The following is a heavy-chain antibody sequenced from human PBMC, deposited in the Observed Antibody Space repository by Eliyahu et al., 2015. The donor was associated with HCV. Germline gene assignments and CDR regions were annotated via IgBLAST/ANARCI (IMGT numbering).Heavy chain of an antibody. CDR2: IDNGGSTV. J-gene: IGHJ5*02. V-gene: IGHV3-48*03. CDR3: AKGGDCSSGRCYTDWFDP. CDR1: GFIFSNYE. Sequence: EMQLVESGGDLVQPGGSLRLSCAASGFIFSNYEMNWVRQAPGKGLEWISYIDNGGSTVDYADAVKGRFTISRDNAKNSLYLQMNSLRAEDMGVYYCAKGGDCSSGRCYTDWFDPWGQGTLVTVSS. D-gene: IGHD2-15*01.